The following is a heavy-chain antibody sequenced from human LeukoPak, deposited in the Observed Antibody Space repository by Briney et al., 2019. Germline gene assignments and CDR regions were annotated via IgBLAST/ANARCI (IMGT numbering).Heavy chain of an antibody. J-gene: IGHJ4*02. Sequence: PGGSLRLSCAASGFTVSNNYMSWGRQAPGKGLEWGSVIYSGGTTYYADSVKGRFTISRDNSKNTLYLQMNSLRTEDTAVYYCARAPMTTVTTSDYWGQGTLVTVSS. CDR1: GFTVSNNY. CDR3: ARAPMTTVTTSDY. D-gene: IGHD4-11*01. V-gene: IGHV3-66*02. CDR2: IYSGGTT.